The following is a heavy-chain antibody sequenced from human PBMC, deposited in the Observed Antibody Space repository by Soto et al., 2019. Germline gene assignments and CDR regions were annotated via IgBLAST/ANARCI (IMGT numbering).Heavy chain of an antibody. V-gene: IGHV3-23*01. J-gene: IGHJ4*02. CDR3: AKPFYYGSAGYFNGDF. D-gene: IGHD3-10*01. CDR2: ISGSSGST. Sequence: EVQLLGSGGGLVQPGGSLRLSCAASGFTFSSYAMSWVRQAPGKGLEWVSAISGSSGSTYYADSVKGRFTISRDNSKNTLYLQMNSLRAEDSALYSCAKPFYYGSAGYFNGDFWGQGTLVTVSS. CDR1: GFTFSSYA.